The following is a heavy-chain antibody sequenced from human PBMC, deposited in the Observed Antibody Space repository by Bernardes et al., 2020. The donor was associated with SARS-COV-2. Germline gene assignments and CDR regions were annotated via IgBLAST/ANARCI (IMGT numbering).Heavy chain of an antibody. Sequence: SETLSLTCSVSGDSINSASYRWGWIRQAPGKGLEWIGSLSYGGSTNYNPSLKSRVTISVDTSKNQFSLKVSSVTAADTAVYYCAAFGDYGLDVWGQGTTVTVSS. CDR2: LSYGGST. CDR3: AAFGDYGLDV. J-gene: IGHJ6*02. V-gene: IGHV4-39*01. D-gene: IGHD3-3*01. CDR1: GDSINSASYR.